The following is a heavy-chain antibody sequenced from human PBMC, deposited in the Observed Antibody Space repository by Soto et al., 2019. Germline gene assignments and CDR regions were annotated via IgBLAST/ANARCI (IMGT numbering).Heavy chain of an antibody. CDR2: IYWDDDK. V-gene: IGHV2-5*02. Sequence: QITLKESGPTLVKPTQTLTLTCTFSGFSLSTSGVGVAWIRQPPGKALEWLALIYWDDDKRYSPSLKSRLTITKDTSNNQVVLTMNNMDPVDTATYYCEHTLLVGATRWFDPWGQGTLVTVSS. D-gene: IGHD1-26*01. J-gene: IGHJ5*02. CDR1: GFSLSTSGVG. CDR3: EHTLLVGATRWFDP.